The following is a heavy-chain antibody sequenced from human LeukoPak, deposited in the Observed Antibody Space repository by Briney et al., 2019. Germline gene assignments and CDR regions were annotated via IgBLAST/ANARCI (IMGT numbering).Heavy chain of an antibody. CDR2: VYHNGHT. CDR3: ARHSTADRREFDP. D-gene: IGHD6-6*01. CDR1: GDSISNIAYY. V-gene: IGHV4-39*01. Sequence: SETLSLTCTVSGDSISNIAYYWGWIRQPPGKGLELIGTVYHNGHTYYNPSLKSRVTISVDTSKNQFSLKLSSVTAADTAVYFCARHSTADRREFDPWGQGTLVTVSS. J-gene: IGHJ5*02.